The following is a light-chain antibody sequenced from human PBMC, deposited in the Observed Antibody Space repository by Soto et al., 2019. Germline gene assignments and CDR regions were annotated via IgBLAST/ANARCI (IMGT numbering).Light chain of an antibody. CDR1: QSITTN. CDR3: QQYNDWPPLT. CDR2: GAS. V-gene: IGKV3-15*01. Sequence: ETVLTQSPVTLSVSLGERATLSCRASQSITTNLAWYQQKPGQAPRLLIFGASNRATGIPARFSGSGSGTDVSLSIASLLSEDSAIYYCQQYNDWPPLTFGGGTKVEI. J-gene: IGKJ4*01.